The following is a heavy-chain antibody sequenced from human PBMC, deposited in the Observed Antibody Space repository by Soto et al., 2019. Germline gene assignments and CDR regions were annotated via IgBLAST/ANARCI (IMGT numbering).Heavy chain of an antibody. CDR3: ARGGYYDSSGYYFPDDAFDI. D-gene: IGHD3-22*01. CDR1: GYTFTSYG. V-gene: IGHV1-18*01. Sequence: QVQLVQSGAEVKKPGASVKVSCKASGYTFTSYGISWVRQAPGQGLEWMGWISAYNGNTHYAQKLQGRVTMTTDTSTSTAYMELRSLRSDDTAVYYCARGGYYDSSGYYFPDDAFDIWGQGTMVTVSS. CDR2: ISAYNGNT. J-gene: IGHJ3*02.